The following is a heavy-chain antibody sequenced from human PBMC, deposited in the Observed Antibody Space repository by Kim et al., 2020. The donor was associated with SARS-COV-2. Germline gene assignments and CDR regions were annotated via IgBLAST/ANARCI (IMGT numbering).Heavy chain of an antibody. CDR3: AKARGYYGSGRPDAFDI. D-gene: IGHD3-10*01. CDR2: ISYDGSNK. J-gene: IGHJ3*02. CDR1: GFTFSSYG. Sequence: GGSLRLSCAASGFTFSSYGMHWVRQAPGKGLEWVAVISYDGSNKYYADSVKGRFTISRDNSKNTLYLQMNSLRAEDTAVYYCAKARGYYGSGRPDAFDI. V-gene: IGHV3-30*18.